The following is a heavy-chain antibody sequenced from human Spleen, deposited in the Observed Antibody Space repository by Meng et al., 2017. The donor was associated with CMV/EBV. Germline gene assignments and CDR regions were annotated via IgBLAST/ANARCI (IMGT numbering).Heavy chain of an antibody. D-gene: IGHD2-2*01. Sequence: GPTLVKPTQTLTLTCTFSGFSLSTSGVGVGWIRQPPGKALDWLALIYWNDDERYSPSLKNRLTITKDTSKNQVVLTMTNMDPVDTATYYCAHKSSIYGLDVWGQGTTVTVSS. J-gene: IGHJ6*02. CDR3: AHKSSIYGLDV. V-gene: IGHV2-5*01. CDR2: IYWNDDE. CDR1: GFSLSTSGVG.